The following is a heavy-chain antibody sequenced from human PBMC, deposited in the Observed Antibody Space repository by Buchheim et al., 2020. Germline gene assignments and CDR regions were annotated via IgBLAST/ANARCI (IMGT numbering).Heavy chain of an antibody. CDR3: ARHGSGSYNPDY. Sequence: QVQLVESGGGVVQPGRSLRLSCAASGFTFSSYGMHWVRQAPGKGLEWVAVISYDGSNKYYADSVKGRFTTSRDNSKNTLYLQMNSLRAEDTAVYYCARHGSGSYNPDYWGQGTL. CDR2: ISYDGSNK. J-gene: IGHJ4*02. V-gene: IGHV3-30*03. D-gene: IGHD3-10*01. CDR1: GFTFSSYG.